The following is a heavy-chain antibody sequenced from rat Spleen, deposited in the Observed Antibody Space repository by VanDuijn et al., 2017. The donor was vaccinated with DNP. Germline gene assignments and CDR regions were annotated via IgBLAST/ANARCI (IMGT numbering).Heavy chain of an antibody. J-gene: IGHJ2*01. D-gene: IGHD1-11*01. CDR1: GFTFSDYN. V-gene: IGHV5-7*01. CDR3: TTDFEGGY. Sequence: EVHLVESGGGLVQPGRSLKLSCAASGFTFSDYNMAWVRQAPKKGLEWVATISYDGSSTYYRDSVKGRFTISRDNAKNTLYLQMDSLRSEDTATFYCTTDFEGGYWGQGVMVTVSS. CDR2: ISYDGSST.